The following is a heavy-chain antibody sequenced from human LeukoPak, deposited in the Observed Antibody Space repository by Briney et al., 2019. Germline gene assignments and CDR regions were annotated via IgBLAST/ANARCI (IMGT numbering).Heavy chain of an antibody. CDR2: IYSGGST. CDR1: GFTVSSNY. D-gene: IGHD3-10*01. Sequence: PGGSLRLSCAASGFTVSSNYMSWVRQAPGKGLEWVPVIYSGGSTYYADSVKGRFTISRDNSKNTLYLQMNSLRAEDTAVYYCARGSTQDPGSASAYYYGMDVWGQGTTVTVSS. J-gene: IGHJ6*02. CDR3: ARGSTQDPGSASAYYYGMDV. V-gene: IGHV3-66*01.